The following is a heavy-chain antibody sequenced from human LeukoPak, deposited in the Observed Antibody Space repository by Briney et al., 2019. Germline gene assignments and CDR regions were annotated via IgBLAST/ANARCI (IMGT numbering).Heavy chain of an antibody. CDR3: ASYPRYSSTPPFDY. Sequence: ASVKVSCKASGYSFTGQDMHWVRQAPGQGLEWMGWINPNSGDTNYAQKFQGRVTMTRDTTISTAYMELNRLTSDDTDVYYCASYPRYSSTPPFDYWGQGTPVTVSS. V-gene: IGHV1-2*02. J-gene: IGHJ4*02. CDR2: INPNSGDT. D-gene: IGHD6-19*01. CDR1: GYSFTGQD.